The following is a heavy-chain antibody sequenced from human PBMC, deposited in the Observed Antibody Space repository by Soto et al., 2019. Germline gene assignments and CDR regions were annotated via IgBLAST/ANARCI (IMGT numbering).Heavy chain of an antibody. CDR1: GFIFSAYT. CDR2: ISYDGNSE. V-gene: IGHV3-30-3*01. J-gene: IGHJ3*02. D-gene: IGHD1-26*01. Sequence: QMQLVESGGGVVQPGRSLRLSCAASGFIFSAYTMHWVRQVPGKGLEWVAVISYDGNSEYFTDSVKGRFTISRDNSKNTLYLQMNSLRAEDSALYYCVREVHSGRSDGFDIWGRGTMVTVSS. CDR3: VREVHSGRSDGFDI.